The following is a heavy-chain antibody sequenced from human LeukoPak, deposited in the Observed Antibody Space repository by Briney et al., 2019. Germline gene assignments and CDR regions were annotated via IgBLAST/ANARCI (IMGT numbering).Heavy chain of an antibody. D-gene: IGHD2-21*02. CDR2: ISRSSSDM. V-gene: IGHV3-21*01. CDR3: ARGLLPDVVVTAIYYFDP. J-gene: IGHJ5*02. Sequence: GGSLRLSCAASGFTFTSYSLNWVRQPPGRGLEWVSSISRSSSDMYYADSVMGRFTISRDNAKNSLYLQLNNLRAEDTAVYYCARGLLPDVVVTAIYYFDPWGQGTLVTVSS. CDR1: GFTFTSYS.